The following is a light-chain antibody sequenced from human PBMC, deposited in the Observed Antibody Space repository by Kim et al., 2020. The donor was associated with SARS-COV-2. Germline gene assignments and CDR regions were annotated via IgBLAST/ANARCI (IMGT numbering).Light chain of an antibody. CDR1: SSDVGGYNY. CDR3: SSYTSSSTVV. CDR2: DVS. J-gene: IGLJ2*01. V-gene: IGLV2-14*04. Sequence: GQSITISCTGTSSDVGGYNYVSWNQQHPGKAPKLMIYDVSKRPSGVSNRFSGSKSGNTASPTISGLQAEDEADYYCSSYTSSSTVVFGGGTQLTVL.